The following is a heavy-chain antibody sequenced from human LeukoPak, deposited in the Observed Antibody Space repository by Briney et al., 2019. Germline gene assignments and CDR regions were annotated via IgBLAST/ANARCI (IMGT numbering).Heavy chain of an antibody. V-gene: IGHV1-18*01. CDR1: GYTFISYD. CDR3: ARGHDSIG. D-gene: IGHD3-22*01. J-gene: IGHJ4*02. CDR2: ISVYNGKT. Sequence: ASVNVSCKASGYTFISYDKTWVRQAPGQGLEWMGRISVYNGKTKYAQKLQGRVTMTTDTSTSTAYMELRSLRSDDTAVYYCARGHDSIGWGQGTLVTVSS.